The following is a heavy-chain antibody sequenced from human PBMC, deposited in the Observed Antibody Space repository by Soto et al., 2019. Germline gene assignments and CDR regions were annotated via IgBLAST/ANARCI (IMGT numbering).Heavy chain of an antibody. V-gene: IGHV3-30*01. CDR2: ISYDGSSK. J-gene: IGHJ6*02. Sequence: GGSLRLSSASSGFAFGSYSIHWVRQAPVKGLYGAALISYDGSSKYYADSVKGRFTISRDNSKNTLYLQMNSLRAEDTAVYYCARSHPFMVRGVITTYDYYYYGMDVWGQGTTVTVSS. CDR3: ARSHPFMVRGVITTYDYYYYGMDV. D-gene: IGHD3-10*01. CDR1: GFAFGSYS.